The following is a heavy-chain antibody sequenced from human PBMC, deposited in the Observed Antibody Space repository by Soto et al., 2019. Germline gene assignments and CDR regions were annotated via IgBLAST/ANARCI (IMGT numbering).Heavy chain of an antibody. CDR2: IYYSGST. D-gene: IGHD4-4*01. Sequence: TSETLSLTCTVSGGSVSSGSYYWSWIRQPPGKGLEWIGYIYYSGSTNYNPSLRSRVTISVDTSKNQFSLKLSSVTAADTAVYYCARDGTTPDWGQGTLVTVSS. CDR1: GGSVSSGSYY. CDR3: ARDGTTPD. J-gene: IGHJ4*02. V-gene: IGHV4-61*01.